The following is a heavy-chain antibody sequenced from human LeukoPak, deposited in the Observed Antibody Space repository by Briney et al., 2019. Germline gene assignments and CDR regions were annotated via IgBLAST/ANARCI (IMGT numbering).Heavy chain of an antibody. CDR3: ARDSGYWEYMDV. CDR2: MYYSGAT. D-gene: IGHD2-21*01. Sequence: PSETLSLTCSVSGGSISSYYWSWIRQPPGKGLEWIGYMYYSGATSYNPSLRSRVTISADTSKNQFSLKLSSVTAADTAVYYCARDSGYWEYMDVWGKGTTVTVSS. CDR1: GGSISSYY. V-gene: IGHV4-59*01. J-gene: IGHJ6*03.